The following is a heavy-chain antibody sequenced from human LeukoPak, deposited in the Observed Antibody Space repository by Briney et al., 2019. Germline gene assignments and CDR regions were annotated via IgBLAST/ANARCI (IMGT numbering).Heavy chain of an antibody. CDR1: GYTFTSYG. D-gene: IGHD6-6*01. V-gene: IGHV1-18*01. CDR2: ISAYNGNT. Sequence: GASVKVSCKASGYTFTSYGISWVRQAPGQGLEWMGWISAYNGNTNYAQKLQGRVTMTTDTSMSTAYMELRSPRSDDTAVYYCAREFSGVSSSSADYYYYMDVWGKGTTVTVSS. J-gene: IGHJ6*03. CDR3: AREFSGVSSSSADYYYYMDV.